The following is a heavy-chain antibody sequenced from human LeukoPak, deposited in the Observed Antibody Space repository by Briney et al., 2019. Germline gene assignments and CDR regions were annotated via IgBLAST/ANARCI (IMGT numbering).Heavy chain of an antibody. D-gene: IGHD3-9*01. V-gene: IGHV3-73*01. CDR2: IRSKANSYAT. CDR1: GFTFSGSA. Sequence: GGSLKLSCAASGFTFSGSAMHWVRQASGKGLEWIGRIRSKANSYATAYAASVKGRFTISRDDSKNTAYLQMNSLKTEDTAVYYCTSQYYDILSGYYSFDYWGQETLVTVSS. J-gene: IGHJ4*02. CDR3: TSQYYDILSGYYSFDY.